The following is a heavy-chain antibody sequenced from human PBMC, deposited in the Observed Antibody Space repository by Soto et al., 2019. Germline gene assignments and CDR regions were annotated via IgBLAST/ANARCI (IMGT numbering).Heavy chain of an antibody. J-gene: IGHJ3*02. Sequence: EVQLVESGGDLVQPGGSLRLSCSASGFSFTTYAMHWVRQTPGKGLEYVSAISSNGRTTYYADSVKDRFTIARDNSKNTLLHQLSSLRTADTDGYYCVKGVLTAPFLVGGAFDIWGQATMVTVSS. CDR2: ISSNGRTT. CDR1: GFSFTTYA. V-gene: IGHV3-64D*06. CDR3: VKGVLTAPFLVGGAFDI. D-gene: IGHD2-21*02.